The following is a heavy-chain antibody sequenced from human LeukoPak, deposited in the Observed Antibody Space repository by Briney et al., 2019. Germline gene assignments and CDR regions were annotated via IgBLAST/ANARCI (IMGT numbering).Heavy chain of an antibody. CDR3: AKPSIAHVPYYFDY. CDR2: ISSSSSYI. Sequence: GGSLRLSCAASGFTFSSYSMNWVRQAPGKGLEWVSSISSSSSYIYYADSVKGRFTISRDNAKNSLYLQMNSLRAEDTAVYYCAKPSIAHVPYYFDYWGQGTLVTVSS. V-gene: IGHV3-21*04. J-gene: IGHJ4*02. CDR1: GFTFSSYS.